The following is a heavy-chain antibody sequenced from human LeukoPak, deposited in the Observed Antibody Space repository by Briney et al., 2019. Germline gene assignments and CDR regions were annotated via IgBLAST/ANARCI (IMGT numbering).Heavy chain of an antibody. CDR3: ARHRYYYRSGSYYGAPYYMDV. CDR2: IYYSGST. D-gene: IGHD3-10*01. V-gene: IGHV4-39*01. J-gene: IGHJ6*03. CDR1: GGSISSSSYY. Sequence: SETLSLTCTVSGGSISSSSYYWGWIRQPPGKGLEWIGSIYYSGSTYYNPSLKSRVTISVDTSKNQFSLKLSSVTAADTAVYYCARHRYYYRSGSYYGAPYYMDVWGKGTTVTVSS.